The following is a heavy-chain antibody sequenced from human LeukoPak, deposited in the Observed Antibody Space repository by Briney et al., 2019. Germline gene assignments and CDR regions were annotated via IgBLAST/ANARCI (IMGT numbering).Heavy chain of an antibody. J-gene: IGHJ3*02. CDR1: GFTFDDYG. CDR2: NWNGGST. V-gene: IGHV3-20*01. D-gene: IGHD3-3*01. Sequence: GGSLRLSCAASGFTFDDYGMSWVRQAPGKGLEWVSGNWNGGSTGYADSVKGRFTISRDNAKNSLYLQMNSLRAEDTALYHCARALYYDFWSGSPDDAFDICGQGTMVTVSS. CDR3: ARALYYDFWSGSPDDAFDI.